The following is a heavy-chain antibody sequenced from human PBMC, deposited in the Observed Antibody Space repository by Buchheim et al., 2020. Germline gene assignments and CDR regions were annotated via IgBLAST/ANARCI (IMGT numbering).Heavy chain of an antibody. CDR3: AKDDVIGSSWYGEYFQH. Sequence: VQLLESGGGVVQPGRSLRLSCAASGFTFSSYGMHWVRQAPGKGLEWVAVISYDGSNKYYADSVKGRFTISRDNSKNTLYLQMNSLRAEDTAVYYCAKDDVIGSSWYGEYFQHWGQGTL. J-gene: IGHJ1*01. V-gene: IGHV3-30*18. D-gene: IGHD6-13*01. CDR1: GFTFSSYG. CDR2: ISYDGSNK.